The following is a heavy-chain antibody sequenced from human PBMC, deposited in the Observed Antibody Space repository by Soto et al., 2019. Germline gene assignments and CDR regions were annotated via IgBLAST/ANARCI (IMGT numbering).Heavy chain of an antibody. CDR3: ARVPDR. V-gene: IGHV4-59*12. CDR2: IYYSGST. Sequence: SETLSLTYTVSGGSTSNYYWNWIRQSPGKGLEWIGYIYYSGSTYYNPSLKNRVTISVDTSKNQVSLKLSSVTAADTAVYYCARVPDRWGQGTLVTVSS. CDR1: GGSTSNYY. D-gene: IGHD2-2*01. J-gene: IGHJ5*02.